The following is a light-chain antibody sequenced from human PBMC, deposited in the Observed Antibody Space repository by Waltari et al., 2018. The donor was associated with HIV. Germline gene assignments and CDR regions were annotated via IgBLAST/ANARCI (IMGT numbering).Light chain of an antibody. Sequence: DIQMTQSPSPLSASVGDSARITCRASQTVTNKVNWYQQKPGKAPQVLIYDASTLQSGVPSRFRGGGSGTDFTLTITSLQPDDFATYFCQQSYSSPLTFGPGTKVDSK. CDR2: DAS. V-gene: IGKV1-39*01. CDR3: QQSYSSPLT. J-gene: IGKJ3*01. CDR1: QTVTNK.